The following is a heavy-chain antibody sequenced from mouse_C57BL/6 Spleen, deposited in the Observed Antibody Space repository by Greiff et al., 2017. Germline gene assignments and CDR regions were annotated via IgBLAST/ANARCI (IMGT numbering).Heavy chain of an antibody. V-gene: IGHV1-19*01. J-gene: IGHJ3*01. Sequence: VQLKESGPVLVKPGASVKMSCKASGYTFTDYYMNWVKQSHGKSLEWIGVINPYNGGTSYNQKFKGKATLTVDKSSSTAYMELNSLTSEDSAVYYCARWDYSETWFAYWGQGTLVTVSA. CDR3: ARWDYSETWFAY. D-gene: IGHD2-12*01. CDR2: INPYNGGT. CDR1: GYTFTDYY.